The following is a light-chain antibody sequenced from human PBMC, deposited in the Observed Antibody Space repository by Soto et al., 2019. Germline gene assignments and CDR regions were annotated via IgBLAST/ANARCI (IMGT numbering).Light chain of an antibody. Sequence: QSVLTQPPSASGTPGQRVTISCSGSSPNIGSNTVNWYQQLPGTAPKLLIYSNNQRPSGVPDRFSGSKPGTSASLAINGPQSEDEADYYCAAWDDSLNGYVFGTGTKVTVL. J-gene: IGLJ1*01. CDR2: SNN. V-gene: IGLV1-44*01. CDR3: AAWDDSLNGYV. CDR1: SPNIGSNT.